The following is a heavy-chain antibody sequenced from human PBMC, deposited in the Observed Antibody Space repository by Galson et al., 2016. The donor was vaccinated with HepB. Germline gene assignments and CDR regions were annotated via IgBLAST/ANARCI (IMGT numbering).Heavy chain of an antibody. CDR2: IWCDGSNK. J-gene: IGHJ6*02. CDR3: ASAIAVTPNGMDV. D-gene: IGHD6-19*01. CDR1: GFTFNQYG. Sequence: SLRLSCAASGFTFNQYGMNWVRQAPGKGLEWLAEIWCDGSNKYHAESLKGRFTISRDNSKITVSLQMTGLRGDDTAVYYCASAIAVTPNGMDVWGHGTTVTV. V-gene: IGHV3-33*03.